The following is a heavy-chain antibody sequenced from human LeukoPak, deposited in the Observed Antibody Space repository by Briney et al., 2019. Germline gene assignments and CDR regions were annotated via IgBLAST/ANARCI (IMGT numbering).Heavy chain of an antibody. CDR2: IYTSGST. CDR3: ARGSLVPAAPDY. J-gene: IGHJ4*02. CDR1: GGSISSYY. Sequence: PSETLSLTCTVSGGSISSYYWSWIRQPPGKGLEWIGYIYTSGSTNYNPSLKSRVTISVDRSKNQFSLKLSSVTAADTAVYYCARGSLVPAAPDYWGQGTLVTVSS. V-gene: IGHV4-4*09. D-gene: IGHD2-2*01.